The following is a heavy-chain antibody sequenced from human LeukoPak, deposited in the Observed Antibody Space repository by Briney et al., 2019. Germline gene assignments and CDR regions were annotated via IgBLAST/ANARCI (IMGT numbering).Heavy chain of an antibody. J-gene: IGHJ3*02. V-gene: IGHV3-23*01. D-gene: IGHD4-17*01. Sequence: GGSLRLSCAASGFTFNNFAMNWVRQAPGKGLEWVSAITGTGSTYYADPVRGRFTISRDISTAILFLQMNSLRGEDTALYYCAKSTVTTTAAYDIWGRGTEVTISS. CDR2: ITGTGST. CDR1: GFTFNNFA. CDR3: AKSTVTTTAAYDI.